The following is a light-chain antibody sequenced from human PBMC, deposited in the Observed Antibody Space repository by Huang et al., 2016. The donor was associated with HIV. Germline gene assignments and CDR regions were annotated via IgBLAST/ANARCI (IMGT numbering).Light chain of an antibody. CDR1: HSISNN. V-gene: IGKV3-15*01. CDR3: QQYGNWPPWT. CDR2: DTS. J-gene: IGKJ1*01. Sequence: IVMTQFPATLAVSPGERATLSCRASHSISNNLDWYQQKPGQAPRLLIYDTSARATGVPPRFSGSGSGTDFTLTISSLQSEDFAVYYCQQYGNWPPWTFGQGTKVEMK.